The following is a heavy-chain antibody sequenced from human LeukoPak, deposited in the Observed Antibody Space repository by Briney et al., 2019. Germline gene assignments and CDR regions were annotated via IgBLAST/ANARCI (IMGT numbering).Heavy chain of an antibody. CDR1: GFTFSSYA. CDR2: ISGSGGST. CDR3: AKVWEWELNLFDY. J-gene: IGHJ4*02. Sequence: PGRSLRLSCAASGFTFSSYAMHWVRQAPGKGLEWVSAISGSGGSTYYADSVKGRFTISRDNSKNTLYLQMNSLRAEDTAVYYCAKVWEWELNLFDYWGQGTLVTVSS. V-gene: IGHV3-23*01. D-gene: IGHD1-26*01.